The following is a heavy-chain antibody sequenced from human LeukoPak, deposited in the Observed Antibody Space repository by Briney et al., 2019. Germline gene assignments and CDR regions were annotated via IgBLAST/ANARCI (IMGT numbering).Heavy chain of an antibody. Sequence: PSETLSLTCDVSGGSISSGTHYCTWIRQPVGKGLEWLGRIFTSGSPTYNSSLKSRLTISIDKSKNQFSLKLSSVTAADTAIYYCARRWNYKDAFDIWGLGTMVTVSS. CDR1: GGSISSGTHY. CDR2: IFTSGSP. CDR3: ARRWNYKDAFDI. V-gene: IGHV4-61*02. J-gene: IGHJ3*02. D-gene: IGHD1-7*01.